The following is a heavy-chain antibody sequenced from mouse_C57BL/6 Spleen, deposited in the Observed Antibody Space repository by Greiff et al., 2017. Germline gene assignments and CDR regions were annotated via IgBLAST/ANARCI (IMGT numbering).Heavy chain of an antibody. J-gene: IGHJ1*03. CDR3: AREGTTVVATDWYFDV. Sequence: DVKLQESGPELVKPGASVKISCKASGYSFTGYYMHWVKQSSEKSLEWIGEINPSTGGTSYNQKFKGKATLTADKSSSTAYMELRSLTSEDSAVYFCAREGTTVVATDWYFDVWGTGTTVTVSS. CDR2: INPSTGGT. V-gene: IGHV1-43*01. CDR1: GYSFTGYY. D-gene: IGHD1-1*01.